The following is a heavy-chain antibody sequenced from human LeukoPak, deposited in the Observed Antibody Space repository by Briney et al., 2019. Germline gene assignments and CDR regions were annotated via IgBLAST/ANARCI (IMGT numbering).Heavy chain of an antibody. CDR1: GFTFSTYS. V-gene: IGHV3-48*01. CDR2: ISSSTSTI. CDR3: ARDCDLFGYDSSGCLDY. Sequence: GGSLRLSCAASGFTFSTYSMNWVRQAPGKGLEWVSYISSSTSTIYYADSVKGRFTISRDNAKNSLYLQMNSLRAEDTAVYYCARDCDLFGYDSSGCLDYWGQGTLVTVSS. D-gene: IGHD5-12*01. J-gene: IGHJ4*02.